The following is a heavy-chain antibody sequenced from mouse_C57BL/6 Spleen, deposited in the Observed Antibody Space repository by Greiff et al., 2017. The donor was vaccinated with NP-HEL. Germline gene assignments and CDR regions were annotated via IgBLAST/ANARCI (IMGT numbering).Heavy chain of an antibody. D-gene: IGHD2-5*01. CDR1: GFTFSSYA. J-gene: IGHJ4*01. V-gene: IGHV5-4*01. CDR3: ARGGYYSNLYAMDY. Sequence: EVQLVESGGGLVKPGGSLKLSCAASGFTFSSYAMSWVRQTPEKRLEWVATISDGGSYTYYPDNVKGRFTISRDNAKNNLYLQMSHLKSEDTAMYYCARGGYYSNLYAMDYWGQGTSVTVSS. CDR2: ISDGGSYT.